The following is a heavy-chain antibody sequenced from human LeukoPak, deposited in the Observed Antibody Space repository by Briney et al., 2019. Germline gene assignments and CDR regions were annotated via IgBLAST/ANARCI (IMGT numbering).Heavy chain of an antibody. D-gene: IGHD6-25*01. V-gene: IGHV3-21*01. CDR3: ARVISPAWFDP. CDR1: GFTSSSYS. J-gene: IGHJ5*02. Sequence: GGSLRLSCAASGFTSSSYSMNWVRQAPGKGLEWVSSISSSSSYIYYADSVKGRFTISRDNAKNSLYLQMNSLRAEDTAVYYCARVISPAWFDPWGQGTLVTVSS. CDR2: ISSSSSYI.